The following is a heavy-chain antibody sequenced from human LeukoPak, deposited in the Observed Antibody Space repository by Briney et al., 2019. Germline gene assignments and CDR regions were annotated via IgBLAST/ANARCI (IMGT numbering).Heavy chain of an antibody. D-gene: IGHD2-2*01. Sequence: GGSLRLSCAASGFTFSSYSMNWVRQAPGKGLEWVSSISSSSSYTYYADSVKGRFTISRGNAKNSLYLQMNSLRAEDTAVYYCARGVDYNVVVPAAPIMDVWGQGTTVTVSS. CDR1: GFTFSSYS. V-gene: IGHV3-21*01. J-gene: IGHJ6*02. CDR2: ISSSSSYT. CDR3: ARGVDYNVVVPAAPIMDV.